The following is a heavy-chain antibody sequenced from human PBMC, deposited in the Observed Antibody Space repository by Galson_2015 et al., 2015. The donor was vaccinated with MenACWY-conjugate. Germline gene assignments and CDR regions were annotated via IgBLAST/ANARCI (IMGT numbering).Heavy chain of an antibody. V-gene: IGHV4-59*08. J-gene: IGHJ4*02. CDR1: GASITTTY. CDR2: IRETGDL. D-gene: IGHD5-18*01. Sequence: SEPLSLTCSVSGASITTTYWSWFRQAPGQGLEWIAYIRETGDLKDNPSLKGRVTMSADRSNNQFSLRLLSVTAADTAVYYCARIPTWRSSYGYFDYCGRGRLVAVSS. CDR3: ARIPTWRSSYGYFDY.